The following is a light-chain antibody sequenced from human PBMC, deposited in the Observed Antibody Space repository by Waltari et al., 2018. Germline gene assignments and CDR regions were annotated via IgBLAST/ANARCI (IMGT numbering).Light chain of an antibody. CDR1: SSDVGRYNY. Sequence: QSALTQPASVSGSPGQSITISCTGTSSDVGRYNYVSCYQQHPDKVPKLLIFDVIYRPSGVSDRFSGSKSGNTASLTISGLRADDEADYYCLSFSAVGTRVFGTGTRVTVL. CDR2: DVI. J-gene: IGLJ1*01. V-gene: IGLV2-14*03. CDR3: LSFSAVGTRV.